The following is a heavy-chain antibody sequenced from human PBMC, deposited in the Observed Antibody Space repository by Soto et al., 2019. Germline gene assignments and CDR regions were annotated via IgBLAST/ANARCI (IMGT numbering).Heavy chain of an antibody. CDR3: ARDGASAAGTLCYGMDV. CDR2: IYSGGST. V-gene: IGHV3-53*01. CDR1: GFTVSSNY. Sequence: EVQLVESGGGLIQPGGSLRLSCAASGFTVSSNYMSWVRQAPGKGLEWVSVIYSGGSTYYADSVKGRFTISRDNSKNTLYLQMNSLRAEDMAVYYGARDGASAAGTLCYGMDVWGQGTTVTVSS. D-gene: IGHD6-13*01. J-gene: IGHJ6*02.